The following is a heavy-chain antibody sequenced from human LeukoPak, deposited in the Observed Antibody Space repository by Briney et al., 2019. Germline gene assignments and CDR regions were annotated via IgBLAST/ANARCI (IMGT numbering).Heavy chain of an antibody. CDR1: GYTFTSYA. Sequence: ASVKVSCKASGYTFTSYAMHWVRQAPGQRLEWMGWINAGNGNTKYSQKFQGRVTITRDTSASTAYMELSSLRSEDTAVYYCARAELAGNIAVFHYWGQGTLVTVSS. CDR3: ARAELAGNIAVFHY. CDR2: INAGNGNT. J-gene: IGHJ4*02. D-gene: IGHD6-19*01. V-gene: IGHV1-3*01.